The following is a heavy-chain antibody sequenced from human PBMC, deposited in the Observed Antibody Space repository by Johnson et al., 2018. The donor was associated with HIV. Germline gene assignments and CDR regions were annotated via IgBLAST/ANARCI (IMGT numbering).Heavy chain of an antibody. CDR3: ARDSTPWGGDYVGYAFDI. D-gene: IGHD4-17*01. V-gene: IGHV3-7*01. CDR1: GFTFSTYW. J-gene: IGHJ3*02. Sequence: VQLVESGGGLVQPGGSLRLSCAASGFTFSTYWMNWVRQAPGKGLEWVANIKQDGSEKYYVDTVKGRFTVSRDNAKKSLSLQMNSLRAEETALYYCARDSTPWGGDYVGYAFDIWGRGTMVTVSS. CDR2: IKQDGSEK.